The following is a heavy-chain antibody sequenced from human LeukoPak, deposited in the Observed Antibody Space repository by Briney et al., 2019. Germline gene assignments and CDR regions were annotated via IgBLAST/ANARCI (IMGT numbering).Heavy chain of an antibody. CDR3: ARGWSGYDLDY. CDR2: IYYSGST. CDR1: GGSISSYY. Sequence: PSETLSLTCTVSGGSISSYYWSWIRQPPGKGLEWIGYIYYSGSTNYNPSLKSRVTISVDTSKNQFSLKLSSVTAADPAVYYWARGWSGYDLDYWGQGTLVTVPP. V-gene: IGHV4-59*01. J-gene: IGHJ4*02. D-gene: IGHD5-12*01.